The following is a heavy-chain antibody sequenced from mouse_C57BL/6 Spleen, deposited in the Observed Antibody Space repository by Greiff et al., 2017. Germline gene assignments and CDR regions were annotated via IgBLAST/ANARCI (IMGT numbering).Heavy chain of an antibody. CDR2: IDPSDSET. V-gene: IGHV1-52*01. CDR1: GYTFTSYW. Sequence: QVQLQQPGAELVRPGSSVKLSCKASGYTFTSYWMHWVKQRPIQGLEWIGNIDPSDSETHYNQKFKDKATLTVDKSSSTAYMQLSSLTSEDSAVYDCARDGDYDDGDWYFDVWGTGTTVTVSS. J-gene: IGHJ1*03. D-gene: IGHD2-4*01. CDR3: ARDGDYDDGDWYFDV.